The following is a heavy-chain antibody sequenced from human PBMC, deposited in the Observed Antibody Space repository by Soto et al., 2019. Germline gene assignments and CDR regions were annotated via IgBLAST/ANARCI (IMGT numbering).Heavy chain of an antibody. D-gene: IGHD6-13*01. CDR1: GFTFSSYD. CDR2: IGTAGDT. CDR3: ARSSSSWSSYYGMDV. Sequence: GGSLRLSCAASGFTFSSYDMHWVRQATGKGLEWVSAIGTAGDTYYPGSVKGRFTISRENAKNSLYLQMNSLRAGDTAVYYCARSSSSWSSYYGMDVWGQGTTVTVS. V-gene: IGHV3-13*01. J-gene: IGHJ6*02.